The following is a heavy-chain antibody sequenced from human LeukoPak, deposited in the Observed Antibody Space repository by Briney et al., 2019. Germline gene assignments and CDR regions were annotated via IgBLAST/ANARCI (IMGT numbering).Heavy chain of an antibody. Sequence: GGSLRLSCTTSGFTFRDYPINWVRQAPGKGLEWLGFIRKKTFGGTTEYAASVAGGFTISRDDSKNIAYLQMDSLDTEDTAVYYCARLSDPWAGLEYWGQGTLVTVSS. CDR2: IRKKTFGGTT. D-gene: IGHD3-10*01. V-gene: IGHV3-49*04. CDR3: ARLSDPWAGLEY. CDR1: GFTFRDYP. J-gene: IGHJ4*02.